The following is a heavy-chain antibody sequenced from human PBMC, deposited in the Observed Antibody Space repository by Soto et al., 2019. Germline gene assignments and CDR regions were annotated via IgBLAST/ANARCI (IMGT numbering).Heavy chain of an antibody. Sequence: QVQLVESGGGVVRPGRSLRLSCVASGFTFRDYGMHWVRQAPGKGLEWVAGIAHHGLKEHYADSVKGRFTISRDNSKKTVYLQLNSLRGDDTAVYYCAKDWVGGSNKYYFEYWGQGTLVTVSS. CDR1: GFTFRDYG. CDR3: AKDWVGGSNKYYFEY. V-gene: IGHV3-30*18. D-gene: IGHD1-26*01. J-gene: IGHJ4*02. CDR2: IAHHGLKE.